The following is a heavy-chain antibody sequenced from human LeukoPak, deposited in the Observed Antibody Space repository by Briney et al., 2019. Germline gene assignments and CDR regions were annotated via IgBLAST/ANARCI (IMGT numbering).Heavy chain of an antibody. D-gene: IGHD3-9*01. Sequence: GGSLRLSSAASGFTFSNSDIHWVRQAPGKGLEWVAFIRYDGTNKYYADSVKDRFTISRDNSKNTVYLQMNSLRPEDTAVYYCAKGGLTILDYWGQGTLVTVSS. V-gene: IGHV3-30*02. CDR3: AKGGLTILDY. CDR1: GFTFSNSD. J-gene: IGHJ4*02. CDR2: IRYDGTNK.